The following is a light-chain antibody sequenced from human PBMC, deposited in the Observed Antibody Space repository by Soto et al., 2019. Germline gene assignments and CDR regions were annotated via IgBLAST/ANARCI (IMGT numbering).Light chain of an antibody. J-gene: IGKJ2*01. CDR1: QSVSSN. Sequence: EIVMTQSPATLSVSPGERATLSCRASQSVSSNLAWYQQKPGQAPRLLIYGASTRATGIPARFSGSGSGTEFPLTISSLQSEDFAVYYCQQYNNWPPTYTFGQGTKLEIK. V-gene: IGKV3-15*01. CDR3: QQYNNWPPTYT. CDR2: GAS.